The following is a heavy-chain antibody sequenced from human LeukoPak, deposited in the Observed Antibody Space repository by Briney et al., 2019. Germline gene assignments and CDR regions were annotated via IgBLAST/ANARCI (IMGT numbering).Heavy chain of an antibody. V-gene: IGHV4-59*05. J-gene: IGHJ4*02. CDR3: ARLPPAFWSGTHFDY. D-gene: IGHD3-3*01. Sequence: SETLSLTCTVSGGSISSYYWSWIRQPPGKGLEWIGSIYYSGSTYYNPSLKSRVTISVDTSKNQFSLKLSSVTAADTAVYYCARLPPAFWSGTHFDYWGQGTLVTVSS. CDR2: IYYSGST. CDR1: GGSISSYY.